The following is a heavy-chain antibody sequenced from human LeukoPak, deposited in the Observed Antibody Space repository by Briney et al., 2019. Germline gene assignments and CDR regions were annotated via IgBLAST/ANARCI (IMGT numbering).Heavy chain of an antibody. Sequence: GGSLRLSCAASGFTFSDYAMHWVRQAPGKGLEWVAVISYDGSNKYYADSVKGRFTISRDNSKNTLYLQMNSLRAEDTAVYYCAKDSWHDSSGYPDYWGQGTLVTVSS. D-gene: IGHD3-22*01. CDR2: ISYDGSNK. V-gene: IGHV3-30*04. CDR3: AKDSWHDSSGYPDY. CDR1: GFTFSDYA. J-gene: IGHJ4*02.